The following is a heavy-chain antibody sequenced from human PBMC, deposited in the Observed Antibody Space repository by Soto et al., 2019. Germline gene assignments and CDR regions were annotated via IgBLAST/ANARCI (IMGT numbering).Heavy chain of an antibody. J-gene: IGHJ4*02. Sequence: HGESLKISCKGSGYNFPNHWIGWVRQMPGKGLEWMAIIYPGDSETRYSPSFQGQVTISVDKSISTAYLQWSSLRASDSAMYYCARPAYSYAYLSYTDYWGLGTLVTVSS. CDR1: GYNFPNHW. D-gene: IGHD3-16*01. CDR2: IYPGDSET. V-gene: IGHV5-51*01. CDR3: ARPAYSYAYLSYTDY.